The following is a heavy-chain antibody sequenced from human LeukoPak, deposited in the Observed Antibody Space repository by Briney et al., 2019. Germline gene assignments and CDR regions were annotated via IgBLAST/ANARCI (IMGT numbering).Heavy chain of an antibody. Sequence: ASETVSCKASGYTFTSNGISWVRQAPRQGLEWMGWISAYNGNTNYAQKLQGRVTMTTDTSTSTAYMELGSLRSGDAAVYYCARTIRGYSYGSPVDYWGQGTLVTVSP. CDR3: ARTIRGYSYGSPVDY. CDR1: GYTFTSNG. V-gene: IGHV1-18*04. D-gene: IGHD5-18*01. J-gene: IGHJ4*02. CDR2: ISAYNGNT.